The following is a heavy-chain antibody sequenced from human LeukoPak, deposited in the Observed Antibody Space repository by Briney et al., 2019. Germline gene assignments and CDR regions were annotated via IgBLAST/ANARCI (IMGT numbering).Heavy chain of an antibody. CDR3: AREKEDTMVRGVIYYMDV. V-gene: IGHV4-61*02. D-gene: IGHD3-10*01. J-gene: IGHJ6*03. CDR2: IYPSGST. CDR1: GGSISSGSYS. Sequence: SETLSLTCTVSGGSISSGSYSWSWIRQPAGKGLEWIGRIYPSGSTNYNPSLKSRVTISVDTFKNQFSLKLSSVTAADTAVYYCAREKEDTMVRGVIYYMDVWGKGTTVTVSS.